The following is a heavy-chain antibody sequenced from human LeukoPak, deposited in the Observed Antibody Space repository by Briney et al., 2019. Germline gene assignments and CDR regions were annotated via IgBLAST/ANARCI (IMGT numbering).Heavy chain of an antibody. Sequence: ASVKVSCKASGYTFTSYGISWVRQAPGQGLEWMGWISAYNGNTNYAQKLQGRVTMTTDTSTSTTYMELSSLRSEDTAVYYCARDQTIAVAGAFDYWGQGTLVTVSS. V-gene: IGHV1-18*01. CDR3: ARDQTIAVAGAFDY. CDR1: GYTFTSYG. J-gene: IGHJ4*02. D-gene: IGHD6-19*01. CDR2: ISAYNGNT.